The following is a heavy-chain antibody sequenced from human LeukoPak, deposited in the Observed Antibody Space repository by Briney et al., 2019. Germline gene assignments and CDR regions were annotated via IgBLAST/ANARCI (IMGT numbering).Heavy chain of an antibody. J-gene: IGHJ6*02. V-gene: IGHV1-2*02. Sequence: ASVKVSCKASGYTFTDYFMHWVRQAPGQGLEWMGWINPNSGGTHYAQKFQGRVTMTRDTSISTAYMELSRLRSDDTAVYYCARDGANSSGYKDYYYYGMDVWGQGTTVTVSS. CDR3: ARDGANSSGYKDYYYYGMDV. D-gene: IGHD3-22*01. CDR2: INPNSGGT. CDR1: GYTFTDYF.